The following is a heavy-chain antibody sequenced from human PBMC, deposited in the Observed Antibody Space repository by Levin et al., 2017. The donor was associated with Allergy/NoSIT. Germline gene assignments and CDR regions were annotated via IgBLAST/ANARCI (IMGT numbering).Heavy chain of an antibody. V-gene: IGHV3-23*01. Sequence: WGSLRLSCAASGFTFSSYAMSWVRQAPGKGLEWVSAISGSGGSTYYADSVKGRFTISRDNSKNTLYLQMNSLRAEDTAVYYCAKDDSGYDSWGGPFDYRGQGTLVTVSS. CDR2: ISGSGGST. CDR3: AKDDSGYDSWGGPFDY. J-gene: IGHJ4*02. D-gene: IGHD5-12*01. CDR1: GFTFSSYA.